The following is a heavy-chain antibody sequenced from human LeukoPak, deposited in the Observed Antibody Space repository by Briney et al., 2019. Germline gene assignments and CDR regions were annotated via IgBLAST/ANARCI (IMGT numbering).Heavy chain of an antibody. CDR2: INRDGSEK. CDR3: ARVRGTPYTGPNWFDP. V-gene: IGHV3-7*01. CDR1: GFTFSNYG. Sequence: GGSLRLSCAASGFTFSNYGLSWVRQAPGKGLEWVANINRDGSEKYYVDSVKGRFTISRDNAKDSLYLQMNSLRAEETAVYYCARVRGTPYTGPNWFDPWGQGTLVTVSS. D-gene: IGHD3-10*01. J-gene: IGHJ5*02.